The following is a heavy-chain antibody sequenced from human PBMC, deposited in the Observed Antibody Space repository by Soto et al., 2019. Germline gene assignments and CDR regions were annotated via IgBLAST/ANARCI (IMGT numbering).Heavy chain of an antibody. D-gene: IGHD2-15*01. CDR1: GGSISSGNYY. V-gene: IGHV4-30-4*01. CDR3: ATMGTPATGLYFFDY. Sequence: QVQLQESGPGLVKPSQTLSLTCTVSGGSISSGNYYWSWIRQPPGKGLEWIGFISYGGSTYYSTSLKSRVTISVDTSKSQFSLIRSFVTAADTSVYYCATMGTPATGLYFFDYWGQGSLVTVSS. J-gene: IGHJ4*02. CDR2: ISYGGST.